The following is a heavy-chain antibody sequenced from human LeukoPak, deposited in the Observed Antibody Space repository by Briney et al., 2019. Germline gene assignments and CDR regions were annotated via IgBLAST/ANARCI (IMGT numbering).Heavy chain of an antibody. CDR1: GGSFSGYY. CDR3: ARARRERRFIAAAGTFDY. CDR2: IYYSGST. J-gene: IGHJ4*02. D-gene: IGHD6-13*01. Sequence: SETLSLTCAVYGGSFSGYYWSWIRQPPGKGLEWIGYIYYSGSTNYNPSLKSRVTISVDTSKNQFSLKLSSVTAADTAVYYCARARRERRFIAAAGTFDYWGQGTLVTVSS. V-gene: IGHV4-59*01.